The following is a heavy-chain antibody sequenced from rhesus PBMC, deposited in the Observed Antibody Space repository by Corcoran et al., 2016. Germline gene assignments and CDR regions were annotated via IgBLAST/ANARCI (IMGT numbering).Heavy chain of an antibody. V-gene: IGHV4-73*01. CDR2: IDGNSART. CDR3: ARGGGYSSSYLVDY. J-gene: IGHJ4*01. Sequence: QVKLQQWGEGLVKPSETLSLTCAVSGGSILGYCWSLIRQPPGKGLEWIGNIDGNSARTKYNPSFKNRVTISKDTSKNQFSLKLSSVTAADTAVYYCARGGGYSSSYLVDYWGQGVLVTVSS. D-gene: IGHD6-43*01. CDR1: GGSILGYC.